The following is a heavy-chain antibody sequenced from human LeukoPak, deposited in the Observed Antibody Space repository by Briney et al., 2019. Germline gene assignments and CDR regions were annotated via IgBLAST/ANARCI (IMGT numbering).Heavy chain of an antibody. Sequence: SVKVSCKASGCTFSSYAISWVRQAPGQGLEWMGRIIPILGIANYAQKFQGRVTITADKSTSTAYMELSSLRSEDTAVYYCARDNWKPDYYYGMDVWGQGTTVTVSS. D-gene: IGHD1-20*01. J-gene: IGHJ6*02. V-gene: IGHV1-69*04. CDR3: ARDNWKPDYYYGMDV. CDR1: GCTFSSYA. CDR2: IIPILGIA.